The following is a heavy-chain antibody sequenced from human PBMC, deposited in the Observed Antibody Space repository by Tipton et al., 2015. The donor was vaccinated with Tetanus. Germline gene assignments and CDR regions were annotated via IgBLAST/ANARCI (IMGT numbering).Heavy chain of an antibody. CDR1: GGSINSGGHF. CDR2: IRANGNS. D-gene: IGHD2/OR15-2a*01. J-gene: IGHJ4*02. V-gene: IGHV4-31*03. Sequence: TLSLTCTVSGGSINSGGHFWTWIRQRSGKGLEWIGHIRANGNSYANPSLSGRVTMSVDTRKNQFSLNLTSVSVADTATYYCARGTFYAFDFWGQGVQVTVSS. CDR3: ARGTFYAFDF.